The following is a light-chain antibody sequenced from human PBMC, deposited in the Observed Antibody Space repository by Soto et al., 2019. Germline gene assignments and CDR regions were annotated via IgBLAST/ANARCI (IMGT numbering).Light chain of an antibody. CDR3: QQYYGLPPLT. J-gene: IGKJ5*01. CDR2: HAS. CDR1: QNITNN. V-gene: IGKV1-33*01. Sequence: DIQMTQSPSSLSASIGDRFAITFHASQNITNNLSWYQQKPGKAPNLLIYHASKLAKGVTSRFSGSGSGTDFSFIITSLQREDLATYYCQQYYGLPPLTFGQGTRLEIK.